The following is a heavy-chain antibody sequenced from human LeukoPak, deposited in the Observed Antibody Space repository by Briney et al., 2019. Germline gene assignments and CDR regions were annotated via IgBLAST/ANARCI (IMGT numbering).Heavy chain of an antibody. J-gene: IGHJ4*02. CDR3: AKDLDSTGYFYGGDN. V-gene: IGHV3-23*01. Sequence: GGSLRLSCTASRFTFSNYAMNWVRQAPGKGLEWVSLISTSDNTHYADSVKGRFTISRDISKNTLYLQMNSLRAEDTAVYYCAKDLDSTGYFYGGDNWGQGTLVTVSS. CDR1: RFTFSNYA. D-gene: IGHD3-22*01. CDR2: ISTSDNT.